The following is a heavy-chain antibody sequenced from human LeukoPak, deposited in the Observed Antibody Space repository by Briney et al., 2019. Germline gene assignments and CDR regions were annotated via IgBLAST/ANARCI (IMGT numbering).Heavy chain of an antibody. CDR3: ARRDYFDSSGLYNWFDP. J-gene: IGHJ5*02. D-gene: IGHD3-22*01. CDR1: GGSISSYY. V-gene: IGHV4-59*08. CDR2: IYYSGST. Sequence: PSETLSLTCTVSGGSISSYYWSWIRQPPGQGLEWIGYIYYSGSTNYNPSLKSRVTISVDTSKNQFSLKLSSVTAADTAVYYCARRDYFDSSGLYNWFDPWGQGTLVTVSS.